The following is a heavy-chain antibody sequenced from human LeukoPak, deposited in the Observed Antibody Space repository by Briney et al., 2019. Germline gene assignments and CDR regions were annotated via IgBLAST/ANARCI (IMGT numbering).Heavy chain of an antibody. D-gene: IGHD3-10*01. J-gene: IGHJ4*02. Sequence: GGSLRLSCAASGFTFSNYALSWVRQAPGKGLEWVSAITGSGGSTYYADSVKGRFTISRDNSKNTLYLQMNSLRAEDTAVYYCASSRYTPYYYGSGSYSATFDYWGQGTLVTVSS. CDR3: ASSRYTPYYYGSGSYSATFDY. CDR2: ITGSGGST. CDR1: GFTFSNYA. V-gene: IGHV3-23*01.